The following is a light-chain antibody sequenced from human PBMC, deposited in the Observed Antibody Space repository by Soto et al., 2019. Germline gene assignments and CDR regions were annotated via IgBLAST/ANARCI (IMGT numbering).Light chain of an antibody. CDR2: DAS. Sequence: ESVLTQSPSTLSLSPGERATLSCRASQSVSSYLVWYQQKPGQAPRLLISDASNRATGIPARFSGSGSGADFTLTISSLEPEDFAVYYCQQRANWPLTFGGGTKVDI. J-gene: IGKJ4*01. V-gene: IGKV3-11*01. CDR1: QSVSSY. CDR3: QQRANWPLT.